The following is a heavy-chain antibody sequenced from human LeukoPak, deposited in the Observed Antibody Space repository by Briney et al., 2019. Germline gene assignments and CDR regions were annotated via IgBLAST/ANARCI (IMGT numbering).Heavy chain of an antibody. CDR2: IIPTFGTA. CDR3: ARGCGGDCSSAFDI. CDR1: GGTFSSYA. V-gene: IGHV1-69*05. J-gene: IGHJ3*02. Sequence: SVKVSCKASGGTFSSYAISWVRQAPGQGLEWMGRIIPTFGTANYAQKFQGRVTITTDESTSTAYMELSSLRSEDTAVYYCARGCGGDCSSAFDIWGQGTMVTVSS. D-gene: IGHD2-21*02.